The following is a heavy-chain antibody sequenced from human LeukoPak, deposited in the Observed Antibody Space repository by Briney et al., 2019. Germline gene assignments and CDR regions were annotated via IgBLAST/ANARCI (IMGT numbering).Heavy chain of an antibody. CDR1: GYSSASYW. D-gene: IGHD6-6*01. CDR3: ARHTKYSSSSRVFEY. V-gene: IGHV5-51*01. CDR2: IYPADSDT. Sequence: GESLKISCKGSGYSSASYWIGWVRQMPGKGLEWMGIIYPADSDTRYSPSFQGQVTISVDKSISTAYLQWSSLKASDTAMYYCARHTKYSSSSRVFEYWGQGTLVTVSS. J-gene: IGHJ4*02.